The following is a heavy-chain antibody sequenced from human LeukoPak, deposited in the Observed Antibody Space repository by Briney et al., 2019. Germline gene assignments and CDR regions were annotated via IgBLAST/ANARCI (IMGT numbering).Heavy chain of an antibody. D-gene: IGHD6-19*01. V-gene: IGHV4-59*08. J-gene: IGHJ4*02. Sequence: PSETLSLTCTVSSGSISTYYWSWIRQPPGMGLEWIGYIYYSGSTYFNPSLKSRVTMSIDTSKNQFSLNLASVTATDTAVYYCARTRPGTGYFFDSWGRGTLVTVSS. CDR1: SGSISTYY. CDR3: ARTRPGTGYFFDS. CDR2: IYYSGST.